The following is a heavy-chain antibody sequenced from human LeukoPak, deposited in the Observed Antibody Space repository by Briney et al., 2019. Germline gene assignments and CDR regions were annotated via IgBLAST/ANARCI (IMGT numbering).Heavy chain of an antibody. Sequence: LTGGYLRLSCAASGFTFSSDSMNWVRQAPGNGLEWISYISTTSSTIYYADSVKGRFTISRDNAKNSLYLQMNSLRAEDTPVYFCASQKYCTSSGLDTFHIWGQGTMVTLSS. CDR2: ISTTSSTI. J-gene: IGHJ3*02. V-gene: IGHV3-48*01. D-gene: IGHD6-6*01. CDR1: GFTFSSDS. CDR3: ASQKYCTSSGLDTFHI.